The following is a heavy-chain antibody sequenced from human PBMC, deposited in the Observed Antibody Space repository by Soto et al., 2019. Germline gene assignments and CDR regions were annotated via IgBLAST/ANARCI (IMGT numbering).Heavy chain of an antibody. Sequence: QVQLVESGGGVVQPGRSLRLSCAASGFTFSSYAMHWVRQAPGKGLEWVAVISYDGSNKYYADSVKGRFTISRDNSKNTLYLQMNSLRAEDTAVYYCARDKSPYSSGWHNRHFDYWGQGTQVTVSS. V-gene: IGHV3-30-3*01. D-gene: IGHD6-19*01. J-gene: IGHJ4*02. CDR2: ISYDGSNK. CDR3: ARDKSPYSSGWHNRHFDY. CDR1: GFTFSSYA.